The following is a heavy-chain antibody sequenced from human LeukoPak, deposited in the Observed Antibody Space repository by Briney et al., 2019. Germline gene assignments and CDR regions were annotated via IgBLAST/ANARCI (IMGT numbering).Heavy chain of an antibody. D-gene: IGHD5-18*01. Sequence: PGGSLRLSCAASGFTFSSYAMSWVRQAPGKGLEWVSSISGSGGNTYYADSVKGRFTISRDNSKKTMYLQMNSLRAEDTALYYCAKATSPHSHAQREPFDYWGQGTLVTVSS. CDR1: GFTFSSYA. V-gene: IGHV3-23*01. CDR3: AKATSPHSHAQREPFDY. CDR2: ISGSGGNT. J-gene: IGHJ4*02.